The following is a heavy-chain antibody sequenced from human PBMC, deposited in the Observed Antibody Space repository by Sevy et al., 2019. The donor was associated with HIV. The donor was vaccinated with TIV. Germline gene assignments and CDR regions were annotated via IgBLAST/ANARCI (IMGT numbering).Heavy chain of an antibody. CDR2: ISSSTI. D-gene: IGHD6-13*01. Sequence: GGSLRLSCAASGFTFNIFSINWVRQAPGKGLEWVSYISSSTIYYADSVKGRFTISRDNAKNSLSLQMNSLRAEDTAVYYCASSSWQKENFDYWGQGTLVTVSS. J-gene: IGHJ4*02. CDR1: GFTFNIFS. V-gene: IGHV3-48*01. CDR3: ASSSWQKENFDY.